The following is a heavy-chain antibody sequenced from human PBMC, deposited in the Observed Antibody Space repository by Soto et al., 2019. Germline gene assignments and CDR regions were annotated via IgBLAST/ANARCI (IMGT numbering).Heavy chain of an antibody. J-gene: IGHJ4*02. D-gene: IGHD6-19*01. CDR3: AKGQAVAEAPVDY. Sequence: EVQLVESGGGLVQPGRSLRLSCAASGFTFDDYAMHWVRQAQGKGLEWVSGISWNSGSIGYADSVKGRFTISRDNAKDSLYLQMNSLRAEDTALYYCAKGQAVAEAPVDYWGQGTLVTVSS. CDR2: ISWNSGSI. CDR1: GFTFDDYA. V-gene: IGHV3-9*01.